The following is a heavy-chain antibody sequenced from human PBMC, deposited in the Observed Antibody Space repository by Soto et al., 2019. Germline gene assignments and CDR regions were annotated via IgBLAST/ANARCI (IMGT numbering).Heavy chain of an antibody. CDR2: IYWDDSK. CDR3: AHAYGGRSLY. V-gene: IGHV2-5*02. Sequence: QITLKESGPTLVKPTQTLTLTCTFSGFSLTTDRVGVGWIRQPPGEALEWLAVIYWDDSKTYRPSLESRLTITKATSKNQVALTMTNMDSLDTATYYCAHAYGGRSLYWGQGNRVTVSS. J-gene: IGHJ4*02. D-gene: IGHD1-26*01. CDR1: GFSLTTDRVG.